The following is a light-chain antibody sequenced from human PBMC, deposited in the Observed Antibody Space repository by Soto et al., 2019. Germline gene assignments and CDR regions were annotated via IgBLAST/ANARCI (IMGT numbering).Light chain of an antibody. CDR1: SSDVGAYNY. CDR3: SSYTSSSTLPYV. V-gene: IGLV2-14*01. Sequence: QSLLTQPPSASGSPGQSVTISCTGTSSDVGAYNYVSWYQQHPGKAPNLMIYEVSNRPSGVSNRFSGSKSGNTASLTISGLQAEDEADYYCSSYTSSSTLPYVFGTGTKVTV. J-gene: IGLJ1*01. CDR2: EVS.